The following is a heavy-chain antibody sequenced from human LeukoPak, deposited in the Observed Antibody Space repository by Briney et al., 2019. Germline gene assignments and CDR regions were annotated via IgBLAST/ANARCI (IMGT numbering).Heavy chain of an antibody. D-gene: IGHD3-22*01. V-gene: IGHV4-61*02. Sequence: SETLSLTCTVSGGSISSGSYYWSWIRQPAGKGLEWIGRTYTSGSTNYNPSLKSRVTISVDTSKNQFSLKLSSVTAADTAVYYCARDGSYYDSSDYWGQGTLVTVSS. CDR2: TYTSGST. J-gene: IGHJ4*02. CDR3: ARDGSYYDSSDY. CDR1: GGSISSGSYY.